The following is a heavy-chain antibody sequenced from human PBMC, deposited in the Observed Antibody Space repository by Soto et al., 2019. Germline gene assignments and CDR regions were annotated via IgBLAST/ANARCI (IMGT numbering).Heavy chain of an antibody. V-gene: IGHV1-18*01. J-gene: IGHJ6*02. CDR2: ISCYNGKT. Sequence: ASVKVSCKTSGYSFTAYGISWVRQAPGQGLEWMGWISCYNGKTKYAQKVQGRVTMTTDTSTSTAYMEVRSLGSDDTAIYYCARDAPPPELRFLEWHNYDYNGMDVWGQGTTVTVS. CDR1: GYSFTAYG. CDR3: ARDAPPPELRFLEWHNYDYNGMDV. D-gene: IGHD3-3*01.